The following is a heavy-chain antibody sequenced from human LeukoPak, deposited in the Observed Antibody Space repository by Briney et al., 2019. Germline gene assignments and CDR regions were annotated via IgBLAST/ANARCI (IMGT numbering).Heavy chain of an antibody. CDR3: ARAMDIVVVVAATPPAFDI. CDR2: INHSGST. Sequence: SETLSLTCAVYGGSFSGYYWSWIRQPPGKGLEWIGEINHSGSTNYNPSLKSRVTISVDTSKNQFSLKLSSVTAADTAVYYCARAMDIVVVVAATPPAFDIWGQRTMVTVSS. J-gene: IGHJ3*02. CDR1: GGSFSGYY. D-gene: IGHD2-15*01. V-gene: IGHV4-34*01.